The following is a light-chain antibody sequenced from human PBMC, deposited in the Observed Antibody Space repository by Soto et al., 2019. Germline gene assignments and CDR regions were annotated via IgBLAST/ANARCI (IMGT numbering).Light chain of an antibody. CDR2: KAS. Sequence: DIQMTQSPSTLSASVGDRVTITCRASPSISSWLAWYQQKPGKAPKLLIYKASSLEGGVTSRFSGSGSGTDFTLTISTLQPDDFATYYCQQYHSYSLTFGGGTKVDIK. CDR1: PSISSW. CDR3: QQYHSYSLT. V-gene: IGKV1-5*03. J-gene: IGKJ4*02.